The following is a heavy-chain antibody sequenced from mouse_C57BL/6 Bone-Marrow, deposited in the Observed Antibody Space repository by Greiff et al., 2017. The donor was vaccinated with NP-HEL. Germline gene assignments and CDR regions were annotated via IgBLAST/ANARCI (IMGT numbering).Heavy chain of an antibody. CDR2: INPNNGGT. CDR3: ATITTVEDWFAY. V-gene: IGHV1-26*01. J-gene: IGHJ3*01. CDR1: GYTFTDYY. Sequence: EVKLQQSGPELVKPGASVKISCKASGYTFTDYYMNWVKQSHGKSLEWIGDINPNNGGTSYNQKFKGKATLTVDKSSSTAYMELRSLTSEDSAVYYCATITTVEDWFAYWGQGTLVTVSA. D-gene: IGHD1-1*01.